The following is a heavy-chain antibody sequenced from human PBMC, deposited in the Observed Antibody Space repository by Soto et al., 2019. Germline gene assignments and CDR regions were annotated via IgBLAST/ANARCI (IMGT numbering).Heavy chain of an antibody. CDR2: ISGYNGDT. V-gene: IGHV1-18*01. Sequence: QVQLVQSGAEVKKAGASVKVSCKASGYTFASYGISWVRQTPGQGLEWMGWISGYNGDTNYAQKLQDRVTMTTDTSTSTVYMELRSLRPDDTAVYYCARGGRGVTLYFDYWGQGTLVTASS. J-gene: IGHJ4*02. CDR3: ARGGRGVTLYFDY. CDR1: GYTFASYG. D-gene: IGHD3-10*01.